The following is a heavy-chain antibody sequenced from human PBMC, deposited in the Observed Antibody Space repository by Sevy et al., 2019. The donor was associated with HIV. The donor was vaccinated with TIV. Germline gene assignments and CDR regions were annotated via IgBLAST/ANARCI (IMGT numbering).Heavy chain of an antibody. V-gene: IGHV3-48*01. CDR2: ISSSSSTI. D-gene: IGHD6-19*01. CDR1: GFTFSSYS. J-gene: IGHJ4*02. Sequence: GGSLRLSCAASGFTFSSYSMNWVRQAPGKGLEWVSYISSSSSTIYYADSVKGRFTISRDNAKNSLYLQMNSLRAEDTAVYYCAREGDSIGWYIPFDYWGQGTLVTVSS. CDR3: AREGDSIGWYIPFDY.